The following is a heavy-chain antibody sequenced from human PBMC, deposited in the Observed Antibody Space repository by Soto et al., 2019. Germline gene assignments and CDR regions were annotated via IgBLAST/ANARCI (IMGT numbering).Heavy chain of an antibody. CDR2: IYYSGST. D-gene: IGHD3-9*01. CDR1: GGSISSSSYY. V-gene: IGHV4-39*01. Sequence: SETLSLTCTVSGGSISSSSYYWGWIRQPPGKGLEWIGSIYYSGSTYYNPSLKSRVTISVDTSKNQFSLKLSSATAADTAVFYCARGLSLTGYYTVDFDYWGQGTLVTVSS. CDR3: ARGLSLTGYYTVDFDY. J-gene: IGHJ4*02.